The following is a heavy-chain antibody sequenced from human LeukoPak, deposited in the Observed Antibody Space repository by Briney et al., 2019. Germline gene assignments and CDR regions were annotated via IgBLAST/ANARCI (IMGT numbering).Heavy chain of an antibody. V-gene: IGHV3-21*01. D-gene: IGHD3-10*01. CDR3: AKDPGYYGSGSYYNLYNYFDY. CDR1: GFTFSSYS. CDR2: ISSSSSYI. Sequence: GGSLRLSCAASGFTFSSYSMNWVRQAPGKGLEWVSSISSSSSYIYYPDSVKGRFTISRDNAKNSLYLQMNSLRADDTAVYYCAKDPGYYGSGSYYNLYNYFDYWGQGTLVTVSS. J-gene: IGHJ4*02.